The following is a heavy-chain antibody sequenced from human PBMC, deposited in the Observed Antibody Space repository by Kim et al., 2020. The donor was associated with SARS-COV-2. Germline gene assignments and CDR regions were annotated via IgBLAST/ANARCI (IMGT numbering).Heavy chain of an antibody. J-gene: IGHJ3*01. D-gene: IGHD3-16*01. CDR2: IRNKTNGYTT. CDR3: TRVLGKNFGFGYDFDV. Sequence: GGSLRLSCAASGFTFSDSAMNWVRQASGKGLEWVGRIRNKTNGYTTTYAASVKGRFTISRDDSKNTAYLQMNSLKTEDTAVYYCTRVLGKNFGFGYDFDV. CDR1: GFTFSDSA. V-gene: IGHV3-73*01.